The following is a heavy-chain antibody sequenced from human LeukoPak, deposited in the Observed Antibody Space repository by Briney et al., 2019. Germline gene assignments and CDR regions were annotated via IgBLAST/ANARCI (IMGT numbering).Heavy chain of an antibody. CDR1: GFTFSSYS. J-gene: IGHJ6*02. V-gene: IGHV3-21*06. CDR3: ARDICSDGVCYYGMDV. Sequence: PGGSLRLSCAASGFTFSSYSMNWVRQAPGKGLEWVSSISSSSSFIYYTDSVKGRFTISRDNAKNSLYLQMNSLRADDTAVYYCARDICSDGVCYYGMDVWGQGTTVTVSS. D-gene: IGHD2-8*01. CDR2: ISSSSSFI.